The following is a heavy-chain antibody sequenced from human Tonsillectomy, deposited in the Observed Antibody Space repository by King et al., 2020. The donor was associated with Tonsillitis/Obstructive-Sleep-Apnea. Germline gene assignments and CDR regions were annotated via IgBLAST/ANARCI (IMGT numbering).Heavy chain of an antibody. CDR1: GGSISSSNW. J-gene: IGHJ4*02. Sequence: VQLQESGPGLVKPSGTLSLTCAVSGGSISSSNWWSWVRQPPGKGLEWIGEIYHSGSTNYNPSLKSRVTISVDKSNNQFSLKLSSVTAADTAVYYCARVGIAVAGYFDYWGQGTLVTVSS. V-gene: IGHV4-4*02. CDR3: ARVGIAVAGYFDY. D-gene: IGHD6-19*01. CDR2: IYHSGST.